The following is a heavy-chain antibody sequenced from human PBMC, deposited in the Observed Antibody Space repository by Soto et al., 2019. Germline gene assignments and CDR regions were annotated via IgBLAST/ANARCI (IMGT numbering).Heavy chain of an antibody. Sequence: PSETLSLTXAVSGYSISSGYYWGWIRQPPGKGLEWIGSIYHSGSTYYNPSLKSRVTISVDTSKNQFSLKLSSVTAADTAVYYCAREYGIAAPERFGELLEVCFVCLWFDPWGQGTLVTVSS. CDR3: AREYGIAAPERFGELLEVCFVCLWFDP. CDR2: IYHSGST. CDR1: GYSISSGYY. V-gene: IGHV4-38-2*02. D-gene: IGHD3-10*01. J-gene: IGHJ5*02.